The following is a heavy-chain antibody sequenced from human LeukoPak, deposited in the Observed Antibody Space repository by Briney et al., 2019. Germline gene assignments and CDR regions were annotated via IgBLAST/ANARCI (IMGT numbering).Heavy chain of an antibody. CDR3: AKLVDTAINDAFDI. J-gene: IGHJ3*02. D-gene: IGHD5-18*01. CDR1: GFTFSSYA. V-gene: IGHV3-30-3*02. CDR2: ISYDGSNK. Sequence: GGSLRLSCAASGFTFSSYAMHWVRQAPGKGLEWVAVISYDGSNKYYADSVKGRFTISRDNSKNTLYLQMNSLRAEDTAVYYCAKLVDTAINDAFDIWGQGTMVTVSS.